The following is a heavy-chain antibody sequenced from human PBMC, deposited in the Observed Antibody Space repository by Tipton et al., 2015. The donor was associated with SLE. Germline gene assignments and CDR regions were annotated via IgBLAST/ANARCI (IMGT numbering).Heavy chain of an antibody. J-gene: IGHJ6*03. V-gene: IGHV4-61*01. CDR2: IYYSGST. CDR1: GYSISSGYY. Sequence: TLSLTCTVSGYSISSGYYWGWIRQPPGKGLEWFGYIYYSGSTNYNPSLKSRVTISVDTSKNQFSLKLSSVTAADTAVYYCARGGLGVSSYYYMDVWGKGTTVTVSS. CDR3: ARGGLGVSSYYYMDV. D-gene: IGHD1-26*01.